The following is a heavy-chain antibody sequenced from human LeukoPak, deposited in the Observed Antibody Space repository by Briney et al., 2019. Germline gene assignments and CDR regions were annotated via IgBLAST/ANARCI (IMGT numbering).Heavy chain of an antibody. D-gene: IGHD1-1*01. CDR3: AGTYNWSDRYFDY. CDR1: GFTFTDYY. Sequence: GGSLRLSCATSGFTFTDYYMSWIRQAPGKGLEWVSYISVSGTTMYYADSVKGRFTLSRDNAKNSLYLQMNSLRAEDTAVYYCAGTYNWSDRYFDYWGQGTLVTVSS. J-gene: IGHJ4*02. CDR2: ISVSGTTM. V-gene: IGHV3-11*01.